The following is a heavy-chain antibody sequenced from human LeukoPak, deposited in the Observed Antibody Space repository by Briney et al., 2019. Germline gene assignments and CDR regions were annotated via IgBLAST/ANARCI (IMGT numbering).Heavy chain of an antibody. Sequence: ASVKVSCKASGYTFTGYYMHWVRQAPGQGFEWMGWINPNSGGTNYAQKFQGRVTMTRDTSISTAYMELSRLRSDDTAVYYCARRTTGTTGTYYFDYWGQGTLVTVSS. D-gene: IGHD1-1*01. CDR2: INPNSGGT. CDR3: ARRTTGTTGTYYFDY. V-gene: IGHV1-2*02. CDR1: GYTFTGYY. J-gene: IGHJ4*02.